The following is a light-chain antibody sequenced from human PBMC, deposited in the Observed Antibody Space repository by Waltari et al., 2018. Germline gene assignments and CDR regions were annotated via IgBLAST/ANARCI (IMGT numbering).Light chain of an antibody. J-gene: IGKJ3*01. CDR3: QQANSFPIT. Sequence: TCRASQDIRNLLAGYQQKPGKAPNLLIYATSSLQTGVPSRFSGSGSGTEFTLTISSLQPEDFATYYCQQANSFPITFGPGTKVDIK. V-gene: IGKV1-12*01. CDR1: QDIRNL. CDR2: ATS.